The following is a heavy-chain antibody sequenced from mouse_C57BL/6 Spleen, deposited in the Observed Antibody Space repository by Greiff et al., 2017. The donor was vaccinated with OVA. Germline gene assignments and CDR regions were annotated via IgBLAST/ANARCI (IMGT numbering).Heavy chain of an antibody. CDR3: ARGGDGYSGRFAD. Sequence: EVQLVESGGGLVKPGGSLKLSCAASGFTFSDYGMHWVRQAPEKGLEWVAYISSGSSTIYYADTVKGRFTIARDNAKNTLFLQLTSLRSEDTAMYYCARGGDGYSGRFADWGQGTLVTVSA. CDR2: ISSGSSTI. CDR1: GFTFSDYG. V-gene: IGHV5-17*01. D-gene: IGHD2-3*01. J-gene: IGHJ3*01.